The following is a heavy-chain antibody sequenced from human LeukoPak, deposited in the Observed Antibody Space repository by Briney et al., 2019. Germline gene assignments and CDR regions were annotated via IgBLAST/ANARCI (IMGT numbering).Heavy chain of an antibody. J-gene: IGHJ5*02. CDR1: GGSFSGYY. D-gene: IGHD6-13*01. CDR3: ARGRAGGSSWYLIWFDP. V-gene: IGHV4-34*01. CDR2: INHSGST. Sequence: PSETLSLTCAVYGGSFSGYYWSWIRQPPGKGLEWIGEINHSGSTNYNPSLKSRVTISVDTSKNQFSLKLSSVTAADTAVYYCARGRAGGSSWYLIWFDPWGQGTLVTVSS.